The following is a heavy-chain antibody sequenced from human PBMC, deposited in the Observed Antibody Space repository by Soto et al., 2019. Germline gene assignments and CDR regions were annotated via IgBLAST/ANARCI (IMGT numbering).Heavy chain of an antibody. CDR1: GYSFSGYD. J-gene: IGHJ3*02. Sequence: QGKLVQSGPEVKKPGASVKVSCTASGYSFSGYDITWVRQAPGQGLEWLGWVSTSIRSIMSAEKLQGRLTMTTDTSTTTVYMELRGLTSDDTAVYYCARDSGAALYGEDALDIWGQGTMVSVSS. CDR3: ARDSGAALYGEDALDI. CDR2: VSTSIRSI. D-gene: IGHD3-10*01. V-gene: IGHV1-18*04.